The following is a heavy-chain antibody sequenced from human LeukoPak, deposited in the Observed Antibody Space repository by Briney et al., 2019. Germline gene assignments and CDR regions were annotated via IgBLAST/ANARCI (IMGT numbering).Heavy chain of an antibody. J-gene: IGHJ6*02. CDR2: ISSSGSTI. CDR1: GFTFSSYE. V-gene: IGHV3-48*03. Sequence: GGSLRRSCAASGFTFSSYEMNWVRQAPGKGLEWVSYISSSGSTIYYADSVKGRFTISRDNAKNSLYLQMNSLRAEDTAVYYCARDATVTTPIDYYYYGIDVWGQGTTVTVSS. D-gene: IGHD4-17*01. CDR3: ARDATVTTPIDYYYYGIDV.